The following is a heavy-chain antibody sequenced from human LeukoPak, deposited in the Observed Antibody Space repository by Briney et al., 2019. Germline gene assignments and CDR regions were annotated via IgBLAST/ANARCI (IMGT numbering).Heavy chain of an antibody. J-gene: IGHJ5*02. V-gene: IGHV4-34*01. CDR1: GGSFSGYY. D-gene: IGHD2-2*01. CDR3: ARGDIVVVPAAMGAFCWFDP. Sequence: SETLSLTCAVYGGSFSGYYWSWIRQPPGKGLEWIGEINYSGSTNYNPSLKSRVTISVDTSKNQFSLKLSSVTAADTAVYYCARGDIVVVPAAMGAFCWFDPWGQGTLVTVSS. CDR2: INYSGST.